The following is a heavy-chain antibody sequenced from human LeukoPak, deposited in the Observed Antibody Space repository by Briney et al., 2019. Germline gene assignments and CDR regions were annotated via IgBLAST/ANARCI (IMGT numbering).Heavy chain of an antibody. CDR2: ISGNALST. D-gene: IGHD4-17*01. CDR1: GFIFSSYA. Sequence: PGGSLRLSCAASGFIFSSYAMSWVRQAPGKGLEWVSAISGNALSTYYADSLKGRFTISRDNSKNTLYLQMNSLRAEDTALYYFARWIISGDRLVNFDYWGQGTLVTVSS. J-gene: IGHJ4*02. V-gene: IGHV3-23*01. CDR3: ARWIISGDRLVNFDY.